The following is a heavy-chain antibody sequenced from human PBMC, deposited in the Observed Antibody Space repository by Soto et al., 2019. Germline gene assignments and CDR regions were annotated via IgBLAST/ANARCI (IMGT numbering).Heavy chain of an antibody. D-gene: IGHD3-16*01. CDR1: GASISSYP. CDR3: AAAVLAEYVVPFYYRGV. J-gene: IGHJ6*03. Sequence: QVQLQESGPGLVKPSGTLSLTCTVSGASISSYPWSWIQQTPGQGLEWIGYTNYSGSANYNPSLKRRVIFSVVTSRIEVTLKLSSVTAADTGGYFCAAAVLAEYVVPFYYRGVWGKGNTVTVSS. V-gene: IGHV4-59*01. CDR2: TNYSGSA.